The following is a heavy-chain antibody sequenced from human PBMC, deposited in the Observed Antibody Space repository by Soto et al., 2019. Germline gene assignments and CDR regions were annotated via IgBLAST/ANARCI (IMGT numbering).Heavy chain of an antibody. CDR2: IWYDGSNK. CDR3: ARDYYCSGGSCYSRRDAFDI. CDR1: GFTFSSYG. V-gene: IGHV3-33*01. J-gene: IGHJ3*02. Sequence: GGSLRLSCAASGFTFSSYGMHWVRQAPGKGLEWVAVIWYDGSNKYYADSVKGRFTISRDNSKNTLYLQMNSLRAEDTAVYYCARDYYCSGGSCYSRRDAFDIWGQGTMVTVSS. D-gene: IGHD2-15*01.